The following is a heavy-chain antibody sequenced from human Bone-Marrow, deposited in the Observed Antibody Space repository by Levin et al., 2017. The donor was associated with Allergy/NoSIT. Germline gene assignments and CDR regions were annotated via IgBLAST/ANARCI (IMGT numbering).Heavy chain of an antibody. CDR1: GGTLVSYG. Sequence: KISCKASGGTLVSYGFNWVRQAPGQGPEWLGRIIPAFGKTTYAQRFQARLTLTADASMSTVFMELGSLRSEDTALYYCAKSMSKLMVYGAPFDAWGQGTLVTVSS. J-gene: IGHJ4*02. CDR2: IIPAFGKT. D-gene: IGHD2-8*01. CDR3: AKSMSKLMVYGAPFDA. V-gene: IGHV1-69*15.